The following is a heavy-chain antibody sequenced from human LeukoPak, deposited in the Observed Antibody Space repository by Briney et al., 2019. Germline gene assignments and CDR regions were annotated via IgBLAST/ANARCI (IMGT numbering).Heavy chain of an antibody. CDR2: INPNSGGT. Sequence: ASVKVSCKASGYTFTGYYMHWVRQAPGQGLEWMGWINPNSGGTNYAQKFQGRVTMTRDTSISTAYMELSRLRSDDTAVYYCARDAGYSGYDSRVDYWGQGTLVTVPS. CDR3: ARDAGYSGYDSRVDY. CDR1: GYTFTGYY. D-gene: IGHD5-12*01. J-gene: IGHJ4*02. V-gene: IGHV1-2*02.